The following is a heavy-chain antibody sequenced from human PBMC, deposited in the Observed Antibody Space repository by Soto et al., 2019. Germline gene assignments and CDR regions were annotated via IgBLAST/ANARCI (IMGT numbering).Heavy chain of an antibody. V-gene: IGHV4-39*01. CDR2: IYYSGNT. D-gene: IGHD4-17*01. J-gene: IGHJ4*02. CDR3: ARHDYGGFGL. CDR1: GGSISSGDYY. Sequence: PSETLSLTCTVSGGSISSGDYYWSWIRQPPGKGLEWIGSIYYSGNTYYNPSLKSRVTISVDTSKSQFSLKLSSVTAADTAVYYCARHDYGGFGLWGQGTLVTVSS.